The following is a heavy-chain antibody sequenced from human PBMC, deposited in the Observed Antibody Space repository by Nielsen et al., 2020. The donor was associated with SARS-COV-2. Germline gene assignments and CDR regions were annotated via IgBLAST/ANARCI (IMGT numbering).Heavy chain of an antibody. D-gene: IGHD5-24*01. Sequence: SETLSLTCTVSGGSISSGGYYWSWIRQHPGKGLEWIGYIYYSGSTYYNPSLKSRVTISVDTSKNQFSLKLSSVTAADTAVYYCARDPRRWYFQHWGQGTLVTVSS. J-gene: IGHJ1*01. CDR2: IYYSGST. V-gene: IGHV4-31*03. CDR1: GGSISSGGYY. CDR3: ARDPRRWYFQH.